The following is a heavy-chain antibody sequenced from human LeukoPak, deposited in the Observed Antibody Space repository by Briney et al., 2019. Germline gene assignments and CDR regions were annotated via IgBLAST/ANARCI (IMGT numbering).Heavy chain of an antibody. Sequence: ASVKVSCKASGYTFTSYGINWVRQAPGQGLEWMGGIIPIFGTSNYAQKFQGRVTITADESTSTAYMELSSLRSEDTAVYYCAKGIGGYSYGPFDYWGQGTLVTVSS. D-gene: IGHD5-18*01. CDR3: AKGIGGYSYGPFDY. CDR1: GYTFTSYG. J-gene: IGHJ4*02. V-gene: IGHV1-69*13. CDR2: IIPIFGTS.